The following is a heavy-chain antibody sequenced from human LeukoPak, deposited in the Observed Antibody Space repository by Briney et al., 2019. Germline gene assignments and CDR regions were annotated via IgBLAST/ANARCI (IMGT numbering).Heavy chain of an antibody. D-gene: IGHD2-21*01. CDR1: GYTFTSYD. J-gene: IGHJ4*02. CDR3: ARDRQCGY. Sequence: ASVKVSCKASGYTFTSYDINWVRQATGQGLEWMGWINIYHNHTNYAQKLQGRVTMATDTSTNTAYMVLRSLRSDDTAVYYCARDRQCGYWGQGTLVTVSS. CDR2: INIYHNHT. V-gene: IGHV1-18*01.